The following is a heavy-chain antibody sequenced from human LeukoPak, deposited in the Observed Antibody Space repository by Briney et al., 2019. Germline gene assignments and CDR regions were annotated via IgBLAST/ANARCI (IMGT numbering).Heavy chain of an antibody. CDR1: GGSISSSNYY. J-gene: IGHJ6*02. Sequence: SETLSLTCTVSGGSISSSNYYWGWIRQPPGKGLEWIGSIYYSGSTYYNPSLKSRVTISVDTSKNQFSLNLSSVTAADTAVYYCARGNYYYYGMDVWGQGTTVTVSS. CDR2: IYYSGST. V-gene: IGHV4-39*07. CDR3: ARGNYYYYGMDV.